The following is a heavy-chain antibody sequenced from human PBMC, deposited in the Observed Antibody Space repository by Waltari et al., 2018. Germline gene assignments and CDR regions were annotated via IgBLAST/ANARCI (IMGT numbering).Heavy chain of an antibody. CDR1: GFTFSSCS. V-gene: IGHV3-21*01. D-gene: IGHD6-13*01. CDR3: ARDRPLGIAAAGTNFDY. Sequence: EVQLVESGGGLVQPGGSLRLSCAASGFTFSSCSMNWARHAPGQGLEWVSSISSSSSYIYYADSVKVRFTISRVNAKNALYLQMNSLRAEDTAVYDCARDRPLGIAAAGTNFDYWGQGTLVTVSS. J-gene: IGHJ4*02. CDR2: ISSSSSYI.